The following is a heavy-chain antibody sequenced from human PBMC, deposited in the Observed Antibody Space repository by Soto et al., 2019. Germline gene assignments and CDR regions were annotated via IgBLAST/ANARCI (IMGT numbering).Heavy chain of an antibody. CDR1: GLTFSNVW. CDR3: TTTRDPDDY. J-gene: IGHJ4*02. Sequence: PWVSLRLSCSASGLTFSNVWMRWFRKAPGKGLEWVGRIRSNADGGTTDYAAPVKGTFTISRDDSKNTLYLQMNGLKTEDTALYYCTTTRDPDDYWGRGTLVTVSS. V-gene: IGHV3-15*01. CDR2: IRSNADGGTT.